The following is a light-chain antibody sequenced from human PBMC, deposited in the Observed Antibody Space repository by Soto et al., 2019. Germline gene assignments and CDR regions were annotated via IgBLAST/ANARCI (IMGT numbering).Light chain of an antibody. CDR3: LKYDNRPFN. J-gene: IGKJ3*01. CDR1: KDITNY. CDR2: YAS. V-gene: IGKV1-33*01. Sequence: DIQMTQSPSSLSASVRDRVTITCQASKDITNYLNCYQQKPGKAPKLLICYASNLQLGVRSRFNGSGYRTDFTITISSLQPEDRRTYYCLKYDNRPFNFRPVIKVDI.